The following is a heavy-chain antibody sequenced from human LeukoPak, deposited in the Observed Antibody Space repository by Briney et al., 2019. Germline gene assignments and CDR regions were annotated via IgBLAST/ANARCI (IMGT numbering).Heavy chain of an antibody. J-gene: IGHJ5*02. V-gene: IGHV3-30*02. Sequence: GGSLRLSCAASGFTFSSYGMHWVRQAPGKGLEWATFIPYDGSNKYYADSVKGRFIISRDNSKNTLYLQMNSLRGEDTAVYYCAKEATGYSSSPFNWFDPRGQGTLVTVSS. D-gene: IGHD6-13*01. CDR1: GFTFSSYG. CDR2: IPYDGSNK. CDR3: AKEATGYSSSPFNWFDP.